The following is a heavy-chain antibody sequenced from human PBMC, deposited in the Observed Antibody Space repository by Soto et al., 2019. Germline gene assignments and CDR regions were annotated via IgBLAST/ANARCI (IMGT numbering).Heavy chain of an antibody. CDR2: IWYDGSNK. CDR3: ARDSGYCSCTSCSTPYYYYDGMDV. J-gene: IGHJ6*02. V-gene: IGHV3-33*01. D-gene: IGHD2-2*02. Sequence: LRLSCAASGFTFSSYGMHCVRQAPGKGLEWVAVIWYDGSNKYYADSVKGRFTISRDNSKNTLYLQMNSLRAEDTAVYYWARDSGYCSCTSCSTPYYYYDGMDVWGQGTTVTVSS. CDR1: GFTFSSYG.